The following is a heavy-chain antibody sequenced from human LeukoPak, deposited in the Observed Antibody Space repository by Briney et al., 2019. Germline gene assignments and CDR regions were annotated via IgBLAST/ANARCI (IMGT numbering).Heavy chain of an antibody. D-gene: IGHD2-15*01. J-gene: IGHJ4*02. V-gene: IGHV3-43*02. CDR2: ISGDGGST. Sequence: PGGSLRLSCAASGFSFDDYVMFWVRHAPGKGLEWVSLISGDGGSTYYADSVKGRFTISRDNSKNSLYLQMNSLRTEDTAMYYCAKGTLLDYWGQGTLVTVSS. CDR3: AKGTLLDY. CDR1: GFSFDDYV.